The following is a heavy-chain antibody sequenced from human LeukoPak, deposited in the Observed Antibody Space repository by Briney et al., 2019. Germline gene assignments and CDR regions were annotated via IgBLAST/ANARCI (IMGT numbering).Heavy chain of an antibody. V-gene: IGHV3-74*01. CDR2: INGDGIST. J-gene: IGHJ4*02. CDR1: GFTFSNYW. Sequence: AGSLRLSCAASGFTFSNYWMHWVRQAPGKGLVWVSRINGDGISTGYADSVKGRFTVSRDNAKKTLYLQMNSLRAEDTAVYYCARDVDNFDYWGQGTLATVSS. CDR3: ARDVDNFDY.